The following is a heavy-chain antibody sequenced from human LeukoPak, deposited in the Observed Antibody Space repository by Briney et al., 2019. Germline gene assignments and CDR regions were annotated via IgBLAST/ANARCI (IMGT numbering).Heavy chain of an antibody. CDR3: ARVRSSGWTNYYGMDV. J-gene: IGHJ6*02. Sequence: SETLSLTCTVSGGSISSSSYYWGWIRQPPGKGLEWIGYIYYSGSTNYNPSLKSRVTISVDTSKNQFSLKLSSVTAADTAVYYCARVRSSGWTNYYGMDVWGQGTTVTVSS. V-gene: IGHV4-61*05. D-gene: IGHD6-19*01. CDR1: GGSISSSSYY. CDR2: IYYSGST.